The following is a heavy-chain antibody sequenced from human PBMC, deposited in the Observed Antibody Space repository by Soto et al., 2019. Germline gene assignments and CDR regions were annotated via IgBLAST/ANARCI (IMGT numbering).Heavy chain of an antibody. J-gene: IGHJ3*02. CDR2: IYYLGNT. CDR3: ARKGIDNWNDVGAFDI. V-gene: IGHV4-39*07. D-gene: IGHD1-1*01. Sequence: SETLSLTRTVSGGCISSSSSYWGWIRQPPGKGLEWVGSIYYLGNTYYNPSLGGRVPISVDTSKNQFSLKLSSVTAADTAVYYCARKGIDNWNDVGAFDIWAQGTMVTVSS. CDR1: GGCISSSSSY.